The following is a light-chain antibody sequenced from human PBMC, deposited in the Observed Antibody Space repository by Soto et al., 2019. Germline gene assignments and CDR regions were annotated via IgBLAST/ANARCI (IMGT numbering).Light chain of an antibody. V-gene: IGKV1-39*01. J-gene: IGKJ1*01. Sequence: DIQMTQSPSSLSASVGARVTITCRASQSSSSFLNWYQQKPGKAPRLLICAASSLQSRVPSRFSGSGYGTDFTLTISSQQAEDFATYYCQQSYSTPDTFGQGTKVEIK. CDR3: QQSYSTPDT. CDR2: AAS. CDR1: QSSSSF.